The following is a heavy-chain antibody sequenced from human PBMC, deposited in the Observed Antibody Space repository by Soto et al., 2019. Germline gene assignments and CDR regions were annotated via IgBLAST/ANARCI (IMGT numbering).Heavy chain of an antibody. J-gene: IGHJ6*02. CDR3: ATGQRSGTYYYYGMDV. Sequence: QVQLQESGPGLVKSSQTLSLICTVSGDSITTGGYYWSWIRQLPGKGLEWIGYIYYSGVSYYNPSLKSRVSMSVDRSTNHLSLKLNSVTAADTAVYYCATGQRSGTYYYYGMDVWGQGTTVIVSS. CDR2: IYYSGVS. V-gene: IGHV4-31*03. CDR1: GDSITTGGYY.